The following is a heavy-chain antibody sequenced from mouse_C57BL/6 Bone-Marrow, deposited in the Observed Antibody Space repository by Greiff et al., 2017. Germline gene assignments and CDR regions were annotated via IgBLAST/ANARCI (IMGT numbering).Heavy chain of an antibody. J-gene: IGHJ1*03. CDR2: IRSKSNNYAT. D-gene: IGHD4-1*01. CDR3: VRLHWDVWYFDV. V-gene: IGHV10-1*01. Sequence: EVKLMESGGGLVQPKGSLKLSCAASGFSFNTYAMNWVRQAPGKGLEWVARIRSKSNNYATYYADSVKDRFTISRDDSESMLYLQMNNLKTEDTAMYYCVRLHWDVWYFDVWGTGTTVTVSS. CDR1: GFSFNTYA.